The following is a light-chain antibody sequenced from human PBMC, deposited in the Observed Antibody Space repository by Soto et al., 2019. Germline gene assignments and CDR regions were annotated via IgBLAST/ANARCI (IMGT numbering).Light chain of an antibody. V-gene: IGKV1-5*03. CDR2: KAS. J-gene: IGKJ1*01. CDR1: QTISSW. CDR3: QHYNSYSEA. Sequence: DIKMTQSPSTLSGSVGDRVTITCRASQTISSWLAWYQQKPGKAPKLLIYKASTLKSGVPSRFSGSGSGTEFTLTISSLQPDDFATYYCQHYNSYSEAFGQGTKVEL.